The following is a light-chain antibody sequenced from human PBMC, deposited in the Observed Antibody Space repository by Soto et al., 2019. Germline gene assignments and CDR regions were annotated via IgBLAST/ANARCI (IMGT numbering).Light chain of an antibody. V-gene: IGKV1-27*01. CDR3: QKYDSAPWA. J-gene: IGKJ1*01. CDR1: QGVGRG. CDR2: AAS. Sequence: DIQMTQSPSSLSASVGDRVTITCRASQGVGRGLAWYQQKPGKVPTVLIYAASTLQPGVPSRFSGSGSGTDFTLTISSLQRDDVATYYCQKYDSAPWAFGQGTKVEIK.